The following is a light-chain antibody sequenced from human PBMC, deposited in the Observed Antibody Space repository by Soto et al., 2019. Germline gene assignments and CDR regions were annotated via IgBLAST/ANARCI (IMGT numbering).Light chain of an antibody. CDR2: AAS. CDR3: QQSYSTPYT. V-gene: IGKV1-39*01. Sequence: DIQMTQSPSSLSASVGDRATITCRASQSITSYLNWYQQKPRKAPKLLIYAASSLQSWLPSRFSRSRSGTDFTLTISSLQPEDFTTYYSQQSYSTPYTFWQGRKLDIK. J-gene: IGKJ2*01. CDR1: QSITSY.